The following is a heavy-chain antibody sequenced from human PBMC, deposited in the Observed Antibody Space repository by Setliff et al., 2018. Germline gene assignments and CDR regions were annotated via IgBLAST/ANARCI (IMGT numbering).Heavy chain of an antibody. CDR1: GYSFTSYG. V-gene: IGHV7-4-1*02. CDR3: ARDLGYCSTTSCHGDWFDP. D-gene: IGHD2-2*01. Sequence: ASVKVSCKASGYSFTSYGMHWVRQAPGQGLEWMGWINTNTGNPTYAQDFTGRFVFSLDTSVSTAYLQISSLKAEDTAVYYCARDLGYCSTTSCHGDWFDPWGQGTLVTVSS. J-gene: IGHJ5*02. CDR2: INTNTGNP.